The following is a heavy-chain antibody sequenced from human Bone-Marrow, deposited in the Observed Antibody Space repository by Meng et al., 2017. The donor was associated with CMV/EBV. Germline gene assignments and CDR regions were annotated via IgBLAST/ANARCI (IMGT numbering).Heavy chain of an antibody. D-gene: IGHD3-16*01. CDR3: ARGWSGGVDYYFDY. CDR1: GFTFSNYA. J-gene: IGHJ4*01. CDR2: IYTGNSGT. V-gene: IGHV3-23*03. Sequence: GESLKISCAASGFTFSNYAMGWVRQAPGKGLEWVSVIYTGNSGTQYADSVKGWFTIFRDNSKNTLNLQMNSLRAEDTAVYYCARGWSGGVDYYFDYWGHGTLVTVSS.